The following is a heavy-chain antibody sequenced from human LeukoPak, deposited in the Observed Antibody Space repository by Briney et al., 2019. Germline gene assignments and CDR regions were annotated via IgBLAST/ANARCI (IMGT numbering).Heavy chain of an antibody. V-gene: IGHV3-30*02. CDR3: AKRIVVVPAAMRGVDDY. Sequence: GGSLRLSCAASGFTFSSYGMHWVRQAPGKGLEWVAFIRYDGSNKYYADSVKGRFTISRDNSKNTLYLQMNSLRAEDTAVYYCAKRIVVVPAAMRGVDDYWGQGTLATVSS. D-gene: IGHD2-2*01. CDR1: GFTFSSYG. J-gene: IGHJ4*02. CDR2: IRYDGSNK.